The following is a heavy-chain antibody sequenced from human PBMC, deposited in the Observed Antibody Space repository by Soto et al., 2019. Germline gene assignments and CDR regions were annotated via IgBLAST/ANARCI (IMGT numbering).Heavy chain of an antibody. CDR3: ARVPAGQWLAYFDY. D-gene: IGHD6-19*01. CDR1: GFTFSDHY. Sequence: PGGSLRLSCAASGFTFSDHYMDWVRQAPGKGLEWVGRTRNKANSYTTEYAASVKGRFTTSRDDSKNSLYLQMNSLKTEDTAVYYCARVPAGQWLAYFDYWGQGTLVTVSS. J-gene: IGHJ4*02. V-gene: IGHV3-72*01. CDR2: TRNKANSYTT.